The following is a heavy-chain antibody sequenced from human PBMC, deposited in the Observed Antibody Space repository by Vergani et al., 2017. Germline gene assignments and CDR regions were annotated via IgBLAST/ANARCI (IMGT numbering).Heavy chain of an antibody. J-gene: IGHJ6*03. CDR3: AKDLGGCNSISCSYYMDV. CDR2: ISPDGSAT. D-gene: IGHD2/OR15-2a*01. Sequence: EVQLVESGGGLVQPGGSLRLSCAASGFSLSRFWMSWVRQAPEKGLEWVAHISPDGSATSYVDSVKGRFTISRDNSQNTVNLQMNSLRVDDTAVYYCAKDLGGCNSISCSYYMDVWGKGTTVTV. CDR1: GFSLSRFW. V-gene: IGHV3-7*01.